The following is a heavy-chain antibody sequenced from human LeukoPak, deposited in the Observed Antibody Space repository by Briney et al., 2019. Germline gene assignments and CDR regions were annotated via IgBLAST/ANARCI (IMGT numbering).Heavy chain of an antibody. V-gene: IGHV4-30-2*01. CDR1: GGSISSGSYY. J-gene: IGHJ3*02. D-gene: IGHD6-13*01. CDR3: ARGMSSSWSGAFDI. CDR2: IYHSGST. Sequence: SETLSLTCTVSGGSISSGSYYWSWIRQPAGKGLEWIGYIYHSGSTYYNPSLKSRVTISVDRSKNQFSLKLSSVTAADTAVYYCARGMSSSWSGAFDIWGQGTMVTVSS.